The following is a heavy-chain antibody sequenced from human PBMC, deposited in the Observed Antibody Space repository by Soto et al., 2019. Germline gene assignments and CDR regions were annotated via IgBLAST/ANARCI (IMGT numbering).Heavy chain of an antibody. CDR3: ARLLTAALFSYDL. CDR1: GFSHSTSGVA. CDR2: IYWNDDK. V-gene: IGHV2-5*01. J-gene: IGHJ5*02. D-gene: IGHD2-21*02. Sequence: SGPTLVNPTQTLTLTCTLSGFSHSTSGVAVGWIRQPPGKALEWLGHIYWNDDKYYSTSLKSRLSLTKDTSKNQVVLTMTNVDPVDTGTYFCARLLTAALFSYDLWSQGTLVTVS.